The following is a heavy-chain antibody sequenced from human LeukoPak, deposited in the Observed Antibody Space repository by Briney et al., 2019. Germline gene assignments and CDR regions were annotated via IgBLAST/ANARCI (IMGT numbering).Heavy chain of an antibody. D-gene: IGHD6-19*01. CDR2: ITGSDLST. J-gene: IGHJ4*02. CDR1: GFTFGSYA. CDR3: AKHRGSGVAGTGGVES. Sequence: GGSLRLSCAASGFTFGSYAMTWVRQAPGKGLEWVSVITGSDLSTYYADSVRGRFTISRDNSKNTLYLKMNSLRADDTAVYYCAKHRGSGVAGTGGVESWGQGTLVTVSS. V-gene: IGHV3-23*01.